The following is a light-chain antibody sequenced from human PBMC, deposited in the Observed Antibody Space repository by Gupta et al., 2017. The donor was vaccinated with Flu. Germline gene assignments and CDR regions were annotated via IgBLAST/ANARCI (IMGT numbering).Light chain of an antibody. CDR1: ERIKNN. Sequence: GDRVTIACRASERIKNNLNWYRQELGKAPHVLIYAASTLEGGVPSRCSGNGSGTDFTLTISGLQPEDFATYYCQQSYSIPLTFGGGTKVEIK. CDR3: QQSYSIPLT. CDR2: AAS. V-gene: IGKV1-39*01. J-gene: IGKJ4*01.